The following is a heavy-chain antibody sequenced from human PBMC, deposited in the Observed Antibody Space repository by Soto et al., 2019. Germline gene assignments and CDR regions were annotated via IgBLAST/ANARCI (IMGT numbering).Heavy chain of an antibody. CDR2: ISLYSDGT. CDR3: ARVVPGAEAWFGP. V-gene: IGHV1-18*01. D-gene: IGHD2-2*01. Sequence: ASVKVSCKTSGYTFSNYGITWVRQAPGQPLEWLGWISLYSDGTNYAQKFQGRVSMTTDTSTTTTYMELRSLRSDDTAVYYCARVVPGAEAWFGPWGQGTLVTVSS. J-gene: IGHJ5*02. CDR1: GYTFSNYG.